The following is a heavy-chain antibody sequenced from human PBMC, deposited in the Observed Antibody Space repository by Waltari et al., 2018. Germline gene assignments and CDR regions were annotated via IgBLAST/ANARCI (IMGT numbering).Heavy chain of an antibody. Sequence: QITLKESGPTLVKPTQTLTLTCTFSGFSLSTSGVGVGWIRQPPGKALEWLALIYWDDDKRYSPSLKSRLTITKDTSKNQVVLTMTNMDPVDTATYYCAHIHCSSTSCYMGVQDWFDPWGQGTLVTVSS. CDR3: AHIHCSSTSCYMGVQDWFDP. CDR1: GFSLSTSGVG. CDR2: IYWDDDK. V-gene: IGHV2-5*02. D-gene: IGHD2-2*02. J-gene: IGHJ5*02.